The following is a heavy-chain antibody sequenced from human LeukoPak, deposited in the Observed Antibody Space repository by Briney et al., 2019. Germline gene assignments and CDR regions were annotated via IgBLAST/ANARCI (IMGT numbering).Heavy chain of an antibody. CDR2: FDPEDGET. D-gene: IGHD2-2*02. J-gene: IGHJ4*02. CDR1: GYTLTELS. V-gene: IGHV1-24*01. CDR3: ATDLGVVVPAAIV. Sequence: ASVKVSCKVSGYTLTELSMHWVRQAPGKGLEWMGGFDPEDGETIYAQKFQGRVTMTEDTSTDTAYMELSCLRSEDTAVYYCATDLGVVVPAAIVWGQGTLVTVSS.